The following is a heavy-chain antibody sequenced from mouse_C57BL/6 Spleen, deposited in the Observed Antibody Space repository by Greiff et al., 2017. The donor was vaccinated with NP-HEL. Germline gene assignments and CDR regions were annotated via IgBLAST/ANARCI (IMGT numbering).Heavy chain of an antibody. CDR3: ARYGDYDDKDY. CDR1: GYTFTSYW. V-gene: IGHV1-61*01. J-gene: IGHJ2*01. D-gene: IGHD2-4*01. Sequence: QVQLQQPGAELVRPGSSVKLSCKASGYTFTSYWMDWVKQRPGQGLEWIGNIYPSDSETHYNQKFKDKATLTVDKSSSTAYMQLSSLTSEDSAVYYCARYGDYDDKDYWGQGTTLTVSS. CDR2: IYPSDSET.